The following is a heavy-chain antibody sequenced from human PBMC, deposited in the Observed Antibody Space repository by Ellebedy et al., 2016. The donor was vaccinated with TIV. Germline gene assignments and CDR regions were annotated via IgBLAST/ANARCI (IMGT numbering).Heavy chain of an antibody. D-gene: IGHD6-19*01. CDR1: GYTFTGYY. Sequence: AASVQVSCKASGYTFTGYYMHWVRQAPGQGLEWMGWINPNSGGTNYAQKFQGRVTMTRDTSISTAYMELSRLRSDDTAVYYCARASWGGSGGDFDYWGQGTLVTVSS. V-gene: IGHV1-2*02. CDR3: ARASWGGSGGDFDY. J-gene: IGHJ4*02. CDR2: INPNSGGT.